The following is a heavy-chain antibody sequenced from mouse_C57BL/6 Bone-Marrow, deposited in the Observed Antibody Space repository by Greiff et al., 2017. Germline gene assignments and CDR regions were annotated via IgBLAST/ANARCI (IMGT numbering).Heavy chain of an antibody. J-gene: IGHJ4*01. CDR1: GYSFTGYY. V-gene: IGHV1-42*01. CDR2: INPSTGGT. CDR3: ARLDY. Sequence: EVQLQQSGPELVKPGASVKISCKASGYSFTGYYMNWVKQSPEKSLEWIGEINPSTGGTTYNPKFKAKATLTVDKSSSTAYMQLKSLTSEDSAVYYCARLDYWGQGTSVTVSS.